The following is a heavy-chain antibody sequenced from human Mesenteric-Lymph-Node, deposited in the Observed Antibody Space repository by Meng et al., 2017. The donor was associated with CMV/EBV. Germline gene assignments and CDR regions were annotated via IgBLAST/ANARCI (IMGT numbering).Heavy chain of an antibody. Sequence: GESLKISCAASGFTFSSYWMSWVRQAPGKGLEWVANIKQDGSEKYYVDSVKGRFTISRDNAKNTLYLQMNSLRAEDTAVYYCVRATMVTKYFDYWGQGTLVTVSS. J-gene: IGHJ4*02. CDR2: IKQDGSEK. CDR1: GFTFSSYW. CDR3: VRATMVTKYFDY. D-gene: IGHD4-23*01. V-gene: IGHV3-7*01.